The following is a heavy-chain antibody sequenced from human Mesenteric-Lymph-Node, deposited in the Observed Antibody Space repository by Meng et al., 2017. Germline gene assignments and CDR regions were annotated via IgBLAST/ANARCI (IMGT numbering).Heavy chain of an antibody. CDR2: ISSSSSYI. V-gene: IGHV3-21*04. Sequence: GESLKISCAASGFTFSSYSMNWVRQAPGKGLEWVSSISSSSSYIYYADSVKGRFTISRDNAKNSLYLQMNSLRAEDTAVYYCARDGPPLWFGELLPVWGQGTLVTVSS. J-gene: IGHJ4*02. D-gene: IGHD3-10*01. CDR3: ARDGPPLWFGELLPV. CDR1: GFTFSSYS.